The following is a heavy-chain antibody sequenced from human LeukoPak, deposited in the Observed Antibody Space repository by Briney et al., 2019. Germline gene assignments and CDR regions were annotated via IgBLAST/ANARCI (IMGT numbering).Heavy chain of an antibody. V-gene: IGHV3-23*01. Sequence: GGSLRLSCAASGFTFTTYDMAWVPQASGRGLGWASLFTTSGGGTYYADSVKGRFTISRDNSKNTVYLQMNYLRADDTAIYYCAKEFSLLRNPTVFDSWGQGSLVTVSS. D-gene: IGHD1-14*01. CDR3: AKEFSLLRNPTVFDS. CDR2: FTTSGGGT. CDR1: GFTFTTYD. J-gene: IGHJ4*02.